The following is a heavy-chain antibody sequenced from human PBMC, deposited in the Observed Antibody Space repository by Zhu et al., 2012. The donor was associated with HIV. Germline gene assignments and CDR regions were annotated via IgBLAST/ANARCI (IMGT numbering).Heavy chain of an antibody. D-gene: IGHD3-10*01. Sequence: EVQLVESGGGLVHPGGSLRLSCAASGFTFSTYGMNWVRQAPGKGLEWVAYISSRSAPILYADSVKGRFTISRDNSKNSLYLQLNSLRAEDTAVYYCARDNGMIRGVLTLDFWGRGTLVTVSS. V-gene: IGHV3-48*01. CDR3: ARDNGMIRGVLTLDF. CDR1: GFTFSTYG. CDR2: ISSRSAPI. J-gene: IGHJ4*02.